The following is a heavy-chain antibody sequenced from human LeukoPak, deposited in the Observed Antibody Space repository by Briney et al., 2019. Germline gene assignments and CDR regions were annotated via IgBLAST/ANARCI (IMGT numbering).Heavy chain of an antibody. V-gene: IGHV3-23*01. CDR2: ISDSGDTT. J-gene: IGHJ5*02. Sequence: AGSLRLSCAASGFNFGSYYMTWVRQAPGKGLEWVSVISDSGDTTYYADSVKGRFTVSRDNSRDTLYLQMNSLRAEDTALYYCAKKIGTGPGHNWFDPWGQGTLVTVSS. CDR3: AKKIGTGPGHNWFDP. D-gene: IGHD2-8*02. CDR1: GFNFGSYY.